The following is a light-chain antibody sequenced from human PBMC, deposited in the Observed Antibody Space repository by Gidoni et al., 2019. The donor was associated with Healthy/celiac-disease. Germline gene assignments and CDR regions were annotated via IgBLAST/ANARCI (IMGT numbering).Light chain of an antibody. CDR2: QDS. Sequence: SYELTQPPSVSVSPGQTASITCSGDKLGDKYACWDQQKPGQSHVLVIYQDSKRPSGIPERFSGSNSGNTATLTISGTQAMDEADYYCQAWDSSTVVFGGGTKLTVL. CDR3: QAWDSSTVV. CDR1: KLGDKY. J-gene: IGLJ2*01. V-gene: IGLV3-1*01.